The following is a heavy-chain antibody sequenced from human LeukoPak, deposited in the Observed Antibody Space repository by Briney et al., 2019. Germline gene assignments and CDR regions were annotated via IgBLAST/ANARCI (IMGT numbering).Heavy chain of an antibody. CDR2: INHSGST. CDR1: GGSFSGYY. V-gene: IGHV4-34*01. D-gene: IGHD3-10*01. J-gene: IGHJ4*02. Sequence: SETLSLTCAVYGGSFSGYYWSWIRQPPGKGLEWIGEINHSGSTNYNPSLKSRVTILVDTSKNQFSLKLSSVTAADTAVYYCARASRITMVRGVGHFDYWGQGTLVTVSS. CDR3: ARASRITMVRGVGHFDY.